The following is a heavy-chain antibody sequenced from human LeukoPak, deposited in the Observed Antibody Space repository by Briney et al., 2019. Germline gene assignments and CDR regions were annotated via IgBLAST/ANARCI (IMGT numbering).Heavy chain of an antibody. V-gene: IGHV3-33*01. Sequence: GGSLRLSCAASGSTFSSYGMHWVRQAPGKGLEWVAVIWYDGSNKYYADSVKGRFTISRDNSKNTLYLQMNSLRAEDTAVYYCARAGCSSTSCEDYYYYYMDVWGKGTTVTVSS. CDR2: IWYDGSNK. J-gene: IGHJ6*03. CDR1: GSTFSSYG. CDR3: ARAGCSSTSCEDYYYYYMDV. D-gene: IGHD2-2*01.